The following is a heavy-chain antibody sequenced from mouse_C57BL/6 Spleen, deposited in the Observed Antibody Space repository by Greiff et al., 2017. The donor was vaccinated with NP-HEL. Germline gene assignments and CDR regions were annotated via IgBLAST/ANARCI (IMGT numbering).Heavy chain of an antibody. CDR1: GYTFTDYN. CDR2: INPNNGGT. V-gene: IGHV1-22*01. CDR3: ARYYGSSYPWFAY. D-gene: IGHD1-1*01. J-gene: IGHJ3*01. Sequence: EVQLKESGPELVKPGASVKMSCKASGYTFTDYNMHWVKQSHGKSLEWIGYINPNNGGTSYNQKFKGKATLTVNKSSSTAYMELRRLTSEDSAVYYCARYYGSSYPWFAYWGQGTLVTVSA.